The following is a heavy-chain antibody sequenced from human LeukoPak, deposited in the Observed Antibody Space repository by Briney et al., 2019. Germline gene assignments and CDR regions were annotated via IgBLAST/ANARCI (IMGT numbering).Heavy chain of an antibody. D-gene: IGHD3-22*01. CDR1: GGSISSYY. CDR2: IYYSGST. V-gene: IGHV4-59*01. CDR3: ARGGYYYDSNGYFPSMDV. Sequence: PSETLSLTCTVSGGSISSYYWSWIRQPPGKGLEWIGYIYYSGSTNYNPSLKSRVSISADTSKNQFSLKLSSVTAADTAVYYCARGGYYYDSNGYFPSMDVWGKGTTVTVSS. J-gene: IGHJ6*03.